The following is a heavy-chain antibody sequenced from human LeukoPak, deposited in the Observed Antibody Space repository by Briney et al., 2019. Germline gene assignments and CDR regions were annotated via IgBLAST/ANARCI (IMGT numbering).Heavy chain of an antibody. Sequence: ASVKVSCKASGYTFTGYYMHWVRQAPGQGLEWMGWINHNSGGTNYAQKFQGWVTMTRDTSISTAYMELSRLRSDDTAVYYCARQMRYCSSTSCYGNWFDPWGQGTLVTVSS. CDR1: GYTFTGYY. CDR2: INHNSGGT. J-gene: IGHJ5*02. CDR3: ARQMRYCSSTSCYGNWFDP. D-gene: IGHD2-2*01. V-gene: IGHV1-2*04.